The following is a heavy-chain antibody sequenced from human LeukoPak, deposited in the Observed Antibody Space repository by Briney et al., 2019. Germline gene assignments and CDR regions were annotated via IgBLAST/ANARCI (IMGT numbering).Heavy chain of an antibody. J-gene: IGHJ3*02. D-gene: IGHD3-3*01. V-gene: IGHV4-34*01. Sequence: PSETLSLTCAVYGGSFSGYYWSWIRQPPGKGLEWIGEINHSGSTNYNPPLKSRVTISVDTSKNQFSLKLSSVTAADTAVYYCARDYDFWSGYYFDAFDIWGQGTMVTVSS. CDR1: GGSFSGYY. CDR3: ARDYDFWSGYYFDAFDI. CDR2: INHSGST.